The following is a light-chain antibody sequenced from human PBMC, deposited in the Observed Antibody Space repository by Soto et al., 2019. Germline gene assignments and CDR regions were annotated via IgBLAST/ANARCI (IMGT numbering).Light chain of an antibody. Sequence: DIQMTQSPSILSASVGDRVTITCRASQSISTWLAWYQQKPGKAPTLLIYTASNLESGVPSRFSGSGSGTEFTLTISSLQPDDFATYYCQQYDSYSGLTFGGGTKVEIK. CDR3: QQYDSYSGLT. V-gene: IGKV1-5*03. J-gene: IGKJ4*01. CDR1: QSISTW. CDR2: TAS.